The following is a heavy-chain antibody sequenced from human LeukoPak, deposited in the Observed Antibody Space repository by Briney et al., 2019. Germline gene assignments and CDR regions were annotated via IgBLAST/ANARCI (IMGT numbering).Heavy chain of an antibody. D-gene: IGHD3-3*01. J-gene: IGHJ4*01. V-gene: IGHV3-33*01. Sequence: AGKSQRLSCVASGFTFSRFNMHWVRQAPGKGLEWVALIWYDGTDTYYADAVKGRFTISRDDSKNTVYLQMSSLRAEDTAFYYCARGFLDFDFWGHGTLVTVSS. CDR3: ARGFLDFDF. CDR2: IWYDGTDT. CDR1: GFTFSRFN.